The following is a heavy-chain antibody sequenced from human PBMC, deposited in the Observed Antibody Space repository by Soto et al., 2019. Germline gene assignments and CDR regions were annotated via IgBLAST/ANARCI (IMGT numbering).Heavy chain of an antibody. V-gene: IGHV1-8*01. CDR3: AREGFYDFWSGSNWFDP. Sequence: ASVKVSCKASGYTFTSYDINWVRQATGQGLERMGWMNPNSGNTGYAQKFQGRVTMTRNTSISTAYMELSSLRSEDTAVYYCAREGFYDFWSGSNWFDPWGQGTLVTVSS. CDR1: GYTFTSYD. J-gene: IGHJ5*02. CDR2: MNPNSGNT. D-gene: IGHD3-3*01.